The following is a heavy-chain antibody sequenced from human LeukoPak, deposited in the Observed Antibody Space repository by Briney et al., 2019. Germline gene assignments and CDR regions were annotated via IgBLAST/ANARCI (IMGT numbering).Heavy chain of an antibody. CDR1: GYTFTGYY. CDR2: INPNSGGT. D-gene: IGHD4-23*01. Sequence: ASVKVSCKASGYTFTGYYMHWVRQAPGQGLKWMGWINPNSGGTKYVQEFQGRVTMTRDTSISTVYMELTSLKSDDTAVYYCARGRTTVVTQGELYDYWGQGTLVTVSS. CDR3: ARGRTTVVTQGELYDY. V-gene: IGHV1-2*02. J-gene: IGHJ4*02.